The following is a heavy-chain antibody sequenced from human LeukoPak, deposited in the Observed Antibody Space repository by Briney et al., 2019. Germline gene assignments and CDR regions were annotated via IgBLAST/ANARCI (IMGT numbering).Heavy chain of an antibody. CDR2: VYPGDSDT. D-gene: IGHD1-26*01. CDR3: ARLAPPIVGAWVDY. V-gene: IGHV5-51*01. CDR1: GYSFTNYW. J-gene: IGHJ4*02. Sequence: GESLKISCKVSGYSFTNYWIGWLRQMPGKGLEWMGSVYPGDSDTRYSPSFQGQVTISGDKSIGTAYLQWSSLKASDTAMYYCARLAPPIVGAWVDYWGQGTLVTVSS.